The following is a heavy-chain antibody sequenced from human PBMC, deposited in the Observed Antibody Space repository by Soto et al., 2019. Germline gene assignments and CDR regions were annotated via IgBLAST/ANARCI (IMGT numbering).Heavy chain of an antibody. D-gene: IGHD2-2*01. J-gene: IGHJ4*02. CDR3: ALVPAAMPFIDF. Sequence: GGSLRLSCAASGFTFSSYAMHWVRQAPGKGLEWVAVISYDGSNKYYADSVKGRFTISRDNSKNTLYLQMNSLRAEDTAVYYCALVPAAMPFIDFWGQGTLVTVSS. CDR1: GFTFSSYA. V-gene: IGHV3-30-3*01. CDR2: ISYDGSNK.